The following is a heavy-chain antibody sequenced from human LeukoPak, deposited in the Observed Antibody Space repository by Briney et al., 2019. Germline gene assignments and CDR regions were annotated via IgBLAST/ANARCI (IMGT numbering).Heavy chain of an antibody. D-gene: IGHD6-13*01. CDR3: ARGYSSSRLGYFDH. J-gene: IGHJ4*02. V-gene: IGHV3-30*03. CDR1: GFTFSRYE. CDR2: VSSDGNIK. Sequence: GGSLRLSCATSGFTFSRYEMNWVRQAPGKGLEWVAVVSSDGNIKYYADSVKGRFTISRDTSKNTVYLQMNSLGAEDMAFYYCARGYSSSRLGYFDHWGQGTLVTVSS.